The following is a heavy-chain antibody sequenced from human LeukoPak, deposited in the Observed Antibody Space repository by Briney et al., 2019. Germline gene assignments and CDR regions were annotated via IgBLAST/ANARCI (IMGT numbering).Heavy chain of an antibody. J-gene: IGHJ5*02. CDR1: GFTFSSYA. V-gene: IGHV3-30*18. D-gene: IGHD2-2*02. CDR3: AKDQDIVVVPAAIRENWFDP. Sequence: GGSLRLSCAASGFTFSSYAMSWVRQAPGKGLEWVAVISYDGSNKYYADSVKGRFTISRDNSKNTLYLQMNSPRAEDTAVYYCAKDQDIVVVPAAIRENWFDPWGQGTLVTVSS. CDR2: ISYDGSNK.